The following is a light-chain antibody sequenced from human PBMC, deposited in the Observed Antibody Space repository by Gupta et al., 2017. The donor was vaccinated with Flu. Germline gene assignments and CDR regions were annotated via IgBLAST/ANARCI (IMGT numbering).Light chain of an antibody. J-gene: IGKJ2*01. Sequence: TGSPTCETRHSDSYNQLAWYQQRPGQAPKLLIYCGSSRASGIPDRFSGSGSGTDFTLTISRLEAEDFAVYYCQQDGNPPGAFGQGTKLEIK. V-gene: IGKV3-20*01. CDR3: QQDGNPPGA. CDR1: HSDSYNQ. CDR2: CGS.